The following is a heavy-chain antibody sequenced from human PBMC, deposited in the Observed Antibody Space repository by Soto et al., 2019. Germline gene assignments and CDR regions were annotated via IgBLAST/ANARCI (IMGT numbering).Heavy chain of an antibody. J-gene: IGHJ6*02. CDR3: ARSGGGVRGVTPTTLYYGMDI. D-gene: IGHD3-10*01. Sequence: KASETLSLTCAVYGGSFNGYYWNWIRQPPGKGLEWIGEINHSGNTNYNPSLKSRVAISVHTSKKQISLKLSSMTAADTAVYYCARSGGGVRGVTPTTLYYGMDIWGQGTTVTVSS. V-gene: IGHV4-34*01. CDR1: GGSFNGYY. CDR2: INHSGNT.